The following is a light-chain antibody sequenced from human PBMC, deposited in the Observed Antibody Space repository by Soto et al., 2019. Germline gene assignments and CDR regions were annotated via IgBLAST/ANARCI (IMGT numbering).Light chain of an antibody. V-gene: IGKV1-5*03. CDR2: KAS. CDR1: QSSTDW. CDR3: QQYNSNPLS. J-gene: IGKJ4*01. Sequence: DIQRTQSPSTRSASIGDRVTITCRASQSSTDWLAWYQQKPGKAPKLLIYKASNLESGVTSRFSGSGSGTEVNLTVSSLQPDDCETYYWQQYNSNPLSFGGGTMVEIK.